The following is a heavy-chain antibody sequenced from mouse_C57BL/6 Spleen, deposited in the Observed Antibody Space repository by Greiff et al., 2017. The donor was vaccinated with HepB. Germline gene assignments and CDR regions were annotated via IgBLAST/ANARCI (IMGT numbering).Heavy chain of an antibody. J-gene: IGHJ4*01. CDR1: GYAFSSSW. Sequence: QVQLKESGPELVKPGASVKISCKASGYAFSSSWMNWVKQRPGKGLEWIGRIYPGDGDTNYNGKFKGKATLTADKSSSTAYMQLSSLTSEDSAVYFCVAYYSNLGAMDYWGQGTSVTVSS. V-gene: IGHV1-82*01. D-gene: IGHD2-5*01. CDR2: IYPGDGDT. CDR3: VAYYSNLGAMDY.